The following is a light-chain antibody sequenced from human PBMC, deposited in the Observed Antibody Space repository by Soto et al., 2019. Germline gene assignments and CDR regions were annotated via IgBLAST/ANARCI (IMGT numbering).Light chain of an antibody. CDR3: HQSAGSRTWT. CDR2: DAS. V-gene: IGKV1-39*01. J-gene: IGKJ1*01. CDR1: QTIRYS. Sequence: DIQMTQSPSSLSASVGDRVTITCRASQTIRYSLNWYQQKPGKAPKVLIYDASTLQSGVPPRFSGSGSGTDFALPISSLQPQDFATYYCHQSAGSRTWTFGQGTRVEAK.